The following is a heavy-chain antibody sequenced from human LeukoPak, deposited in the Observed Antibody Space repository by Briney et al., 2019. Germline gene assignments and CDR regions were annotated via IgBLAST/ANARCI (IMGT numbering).Heavy chain of an antibody. D-gene: IGHD3-9*01. CDR1: GDSVSVKSDV. CDR2: TYYRSKWIN. V-gene: IGHV6-1*01. CDR3: ARDADWAYDAFDI. Sequence: SQTLSLTCAISGDSVSVKSDVWNWIRQSPSRGLEWLGRTYYRSKWINDYATSVKSRIIISPDTSRNQFSLHLNSVTPEDTAVYYCARDADWAYDAFDIWGQGTMVTVSS. J-gene: IGHJ3*02.